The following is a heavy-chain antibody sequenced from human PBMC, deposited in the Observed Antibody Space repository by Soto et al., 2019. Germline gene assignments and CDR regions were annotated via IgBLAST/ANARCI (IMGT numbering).Heavy chain of an antibody. CDR1: GFTFSSYA. Sequence: ESGGGVVQPGRSLRLSCAASGFTFSSYAMHWVRQAPGKGLEWVAVISYDGSNKYYADSVKGRFTISRDNSKNTLYLQMNSLRAEDTAVYYCARAGGSSWYDGWFDPWGQGTLVTVSS. CDR3: ARAGGSSWYDGWFDP. J-gene: IGHJ5*02. V-gene: IGHV3-30-3*01. CDR2: ISYDGSNK. D-gene: IGHD6-13*01.